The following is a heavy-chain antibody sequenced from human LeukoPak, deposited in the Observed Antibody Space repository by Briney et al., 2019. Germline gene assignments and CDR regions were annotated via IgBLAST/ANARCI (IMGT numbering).Heavy chain of an antibody. CDR3: ARDPPVGATLYFDY. Sequence: GASVKVSCKASGYTFTGYYMHWVRQAPGQGLEWMGWINPNSGGTNYAQKFQGRVTMTRDTSISTAYMELSRLRSDDTAVYYCARDPPVGATLYFDYWGQGTLVTVSS. CDR1: GYTFTGYY. J-gene: IGHJ4*02. D-gene: IGHD1-26*01. CDR2: INPNSGGT. V-gene: IGHV1-2*02.